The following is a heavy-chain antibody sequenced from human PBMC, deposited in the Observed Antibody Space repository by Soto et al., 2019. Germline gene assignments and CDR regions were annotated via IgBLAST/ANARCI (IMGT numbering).Heavy chain of an antibody. Sequence: EEQLLGSGGGLIQPGGSLRIACAASGVTFSSYAMTWVRQAPGKGLEWVSSISFGDGGTYYADSVKGRLTISRDNSKNTLFLQMNSLRVEDTAVYYCVKDDRILGRRYFDLWGRGTLVTVSS. CDR3: VKDDRILGRRYFDL. J-gene: IGHJ2*01. CDR2: ISFGDGGT. V-gene: IGHV3-23*01. D-gene: IGHD2-15*01. CDR1: GVTFSSYA.